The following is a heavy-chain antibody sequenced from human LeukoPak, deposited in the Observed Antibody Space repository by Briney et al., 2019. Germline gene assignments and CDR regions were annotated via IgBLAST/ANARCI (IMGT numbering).Heavy chain of an antibody. CDR2: IFYSGSS. CDR1: GGSISSSIYS. Sequence: SETLSLTCTVSGGSISSSIYSWGWIRQPPGKGLEWIASIFYSGSSYYNPSLKSRVTMSVDTSKNQFSLKVNSVTAADTAVYYCARLNYGDFVYAFHVWGQGTMVTVSS. V-gene: IGHV4-39*01. CDR3: ARLNYGDFVYAFHV. J-gene: IGHJ3*01. D-gene: IGHD4-17*01.